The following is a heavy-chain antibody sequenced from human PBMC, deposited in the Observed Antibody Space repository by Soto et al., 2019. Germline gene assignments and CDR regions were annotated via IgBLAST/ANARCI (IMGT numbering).Heavy chain of an antibody. CDR1: GFTFSSYG. V-gene: IGHV3-30*18. J-gene: IGHJ3*02. CDR2: ISYDGSNK. D-gene: IGHD3-16*01. Sequence: VGSLRLSCAASGFTFSSYGMHWVRQAPGKGLEWVAVISYDGSNKYYADSVKGRLTISRDNSKNTLYLQMNSLRAEDTAVYYCAKDWGPMDAFDIWGQGTMVTVSS. CDR3: AKDWGPMDAFDI.